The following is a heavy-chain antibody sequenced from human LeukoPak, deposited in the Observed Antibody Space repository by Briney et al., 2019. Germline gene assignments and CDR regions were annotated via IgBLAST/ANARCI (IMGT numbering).Heavy chain of an antibody. J-gene: IGHJ4*02. CDR2: ISYDGSNK. D-gene: IGHD3-10*01. Sequence: GRSLRLSCAASGFTFSSYGMHWVRQAPGKGLEWVAVISYDGSNKYYADSVKGRFTISRDNSKNTLYLQMNSLRAEDTAVYYCAKDVWDGSGSYEWSYFDYWGQGTLVTASS. V-gene: IGHV3-30*18. CDR3: AKDVWDGSGSYEWSYFDY. CDR1: GFTFSSYG.